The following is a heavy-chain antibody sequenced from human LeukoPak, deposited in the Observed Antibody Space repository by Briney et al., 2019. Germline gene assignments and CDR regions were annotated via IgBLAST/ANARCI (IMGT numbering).Heavy chain of an antibody. CDR3: ARDADHGIAAAVVWFDP. J-gene: IGHJ5*02. D-gene: IGHD6-13*01. CDR2: INHSGST. V-gene: IGHV4-34*01. CDR1: GGSFSGYY. Sequence: PSETLSLTCAVYGGSFSGYYWSWIRQPPGKGLEWIGEINHSGSTNYNPSLKSRVTISVDTSKNQFSLKLSSVTAADTAVYYCARDADHGIAAAVVWFDPWGQGTLVTVSS.